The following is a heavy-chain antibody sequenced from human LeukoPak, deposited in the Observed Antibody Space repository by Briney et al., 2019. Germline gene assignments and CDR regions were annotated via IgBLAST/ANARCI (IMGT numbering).Heavy chain of an antibody. Sequence: GGSLRLSCAVSGFNFWGTGMSWVRQAPGKGLEWVAAIGGGGSDTKYTDSVMGRFTLSRDLSKNTLYLQMNSLRAEDTAVYYCAREGARYYYDSSGRPHTYFDYWGQGTLVTVSS. D-gene: IGHD3-22*01. CDR3: AREGARYYYDSSGRPHTYFDY. V-gene: IGHV3-23*01. CDR1: GFNFWGTG. CDR2: IGGGGSDT. J-gene: IGHJ4*02.